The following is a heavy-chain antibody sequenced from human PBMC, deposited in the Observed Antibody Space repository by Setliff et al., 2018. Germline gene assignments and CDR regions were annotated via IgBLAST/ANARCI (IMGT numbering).Heavy chain of an antibody. D-gene: IGHD3-16*01. CDR1: GLNLSNYE. J-gene: IGHJ4*02. CDR2: ISNGGGAV. V-gene: IGHV3-48*03. CDR3: ARDQGSYGYRGFDS. Sequence: GSLRLSCVASGLNLSNYEFNWVRQAPGKGLEWISDISNGGGAVKYADSVKGLFTISRDNAKSSLYLQMNSLRAEDTAVYYCARDQGSYGYRGFDSWGQGALVTVSS.